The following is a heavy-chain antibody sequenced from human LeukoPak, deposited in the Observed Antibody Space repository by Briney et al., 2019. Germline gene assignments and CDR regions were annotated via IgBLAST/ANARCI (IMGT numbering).Heavy chain of an antibody. D-gene: IGHD6-6*01. CDR1: GGTFSSYA. J-gene: IGHJ6*02. Sequence: VASVKVSCKASGGTFSSYAISWVRQAPGQGLEWTGGIIPIFGTANYAQKFQGRVTITADESTSTAYMELSSLRSEDTAVYYCASGAARLYYYYGMDVWGQGTTVTVSS. V-gene: IGHV1-69*13. CDR2: IIPIFGTA. CDR3: ASGAARLYYYYGMDV.